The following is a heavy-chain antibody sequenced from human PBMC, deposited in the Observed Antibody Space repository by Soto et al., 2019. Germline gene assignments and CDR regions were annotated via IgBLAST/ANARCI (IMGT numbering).Heavy chain of an antibody. Sequence: PSRTLSLTCAISGDSVSSNSAAWNWIRQSPSRGLEWLGRTYYRSKWYNDYAVSVKSRITINPDTSKNQFSLQLNSVTPEDTAVYHCAREDIVVVPAARGNWFDPWGQGTLVTVSS. CDR1: GDSVSSNSAA. CDR2: TYYRSKWYN. CDR3: AREDIVVVPAARGNWFDP. D-gene: IGHD2-2*01. J-gene: IGHJ5*02. V-gene: IGHV6-1*01.